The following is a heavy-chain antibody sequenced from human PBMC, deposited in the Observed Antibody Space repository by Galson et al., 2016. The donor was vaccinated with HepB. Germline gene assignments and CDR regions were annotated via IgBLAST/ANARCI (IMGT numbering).Heavy chain of an antibody. D-gene: IGHD4-11*01. CDR2: ISTSGGST. J-gene: IGHJ4*02. CDR1: GFAFSAYG. CDR3: AKGTTRLGDN. V-gene: IGHV3-23*01. Sequence: SLRLSCAASGFAFSAYGMTWVRQAPRKGLEWVAAISTSGGSTDYADSVRGRFTISRDNSKNMLYLQMNSLRAEDSVLYYCAKGTTRLGDNWGQGILVTVSS.